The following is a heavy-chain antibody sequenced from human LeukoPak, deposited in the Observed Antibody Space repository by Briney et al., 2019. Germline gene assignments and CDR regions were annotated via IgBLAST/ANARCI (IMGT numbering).Heavy chain of an antibody. J-gene: IGHJ2*01. Sequence: GGSLRLSCAASGFTFSSYGMNWVRQAPGKGLEWVSFISSSSSYIYYADSVKGRFTISRDNAKNSLYLQMNSLSAEDTAVYYCAREGSGDPPYWYFDLWGRGTLVTVSS. CDR3: AREGSGDPPYWYFDL. V-gene: IGHV3-21*01. D-gene: IGHD4-17*01. CDR1: GFTFSSYG. CDR2: ISSSSSYI.